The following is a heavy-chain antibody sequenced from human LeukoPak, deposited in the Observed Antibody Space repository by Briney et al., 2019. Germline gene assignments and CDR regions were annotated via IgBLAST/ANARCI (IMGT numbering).Heavy chain of an antibody. D-gene: IGHD7-27*01. Sequence: GGSLRLSCAASGFTVSSNYMSWVRQAPGKGLEWVSVIYSGGSTYYADSVKGRFTISRDNSKNTLYLQMNSLRAEETAVYYCGTGDLGAFDIWGQGTMVTVSS. CDR1: GFTVSSNY. CDR3: GTGDLGAFDI. CDR2: IYSGGST. V-gene: IGHV3-53*01. J-gene: IGHJ3*02.